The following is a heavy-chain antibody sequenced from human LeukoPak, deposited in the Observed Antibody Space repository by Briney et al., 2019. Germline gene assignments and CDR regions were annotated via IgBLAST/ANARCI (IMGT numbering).Heavy chain of an antibody. J-gene: IGHJ4*02. CDR3: ARQSDYYDSSGYVDY. D-gene: IGHD3-22*01. V-gene: IGHV3-23*01. CDR2: ISGSGGST. CDR1: GFTFSSYA. Sequence: PGGSLRLSCAASGFTFSSYAMSWVRQAPGKGLEWVSAISGSGGSTYYADSVKGRFTISRDNSKNTLYLQMNSLRAEDTAVYYCARQSDYYDSSGYVDYWGQGTLVTVSS.